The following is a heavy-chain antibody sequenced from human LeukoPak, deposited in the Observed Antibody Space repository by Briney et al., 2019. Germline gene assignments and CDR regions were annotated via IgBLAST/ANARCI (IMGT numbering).Heavy chain of an antibody. V-gene: IGHV3-23*01. CDR1: GFTFSSYA. CDR2: ISVSGGST. CDR3: ATSFTFGGVIVSDY. D-gene: IGHD3-16*02. Sequence: PGGSLRLSCAASGFTFSSYAMSWVRQAPGKGLEWVSAISVSGGSTYYADSVKGRFTISRDNSKNTVYLQMNSLRAEDTAVYYCATSFTFGGVIVSDYWGQGTLVTVSS. J-gene: IGHJ4*02.